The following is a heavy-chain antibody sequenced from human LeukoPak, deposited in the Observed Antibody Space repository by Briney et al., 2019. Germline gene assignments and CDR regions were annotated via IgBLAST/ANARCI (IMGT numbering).Heavy chain of an antibody. CDR3: ARVYYGRTYDYWYFDL. CDR2: IFYSGST. CDR1: GGSISGYY. D-gene: IGHD3-10*01. J-gene: IGHJ2*01. Sequence: PSETLSLTCTVSGGSISGYYWSWIRQPPRKGLEWIGYIFYSGSTNYNPSLKSRVTISVDTSKNQFSLKLSSVTAADTAVYFCARVYYGRTYDYWYFDLWGRGTLVTVSS. V-gene: IGHV4-59*01.